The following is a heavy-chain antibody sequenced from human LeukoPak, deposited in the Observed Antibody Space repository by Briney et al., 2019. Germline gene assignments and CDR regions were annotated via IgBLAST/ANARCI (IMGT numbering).Heavy chain of an antibody. CDR3: AKDMELAS. Sequence: GGSLRLSCAASGFTFRDAAMTWFRQAPGKGLEWVSLISSSGANAYYADSVKGRFTISRDNSKNTLYLQMNNLRGEDTAEYYCAKDMELASWGQGTLVTVSS. D-gene: IGHD1-26*01. CDR2: ISSSGANA. V-gene: IGHV3-23*01. J-gene: IGHJ5*02. CDR1: GFTFRDAA.